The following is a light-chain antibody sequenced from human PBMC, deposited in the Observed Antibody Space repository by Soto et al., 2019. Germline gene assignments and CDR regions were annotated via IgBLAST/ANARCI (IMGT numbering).Light chain of an antibody. CDR2: EVS. CDR1: YSDVGSYNY. J-gene: IGLJ3*02. V-gene: IGLV2-14*01. Sequence: QSALTQPAFVSGSPGQSITISCTGTYSDVGSYNYVPWFQPHPGKAPQLIIYEVSNRPLGISNRFSASKSGNTASLTTSGLQAGDEADDYCGSYTESDGPWVFGGGTQLTVL. CDR3: GSYTESDGPWV.